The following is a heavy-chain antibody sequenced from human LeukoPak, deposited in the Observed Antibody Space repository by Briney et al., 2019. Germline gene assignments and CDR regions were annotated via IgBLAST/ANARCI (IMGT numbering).Heavy chain of an antibody. CDR2: INPNSGGT. V-gene: IGHV1-2*02. J-gene: IGHJ6*03. CDR1: GYTFTGYY. CDR3: ARDPLLGIPYYYYMDV. Sequence: ASVKVSCKASGYTFTGYYMHWVRQAPGQGLEWMGWINPNSGGTNYAQKFQGRDTMTRDTSISTAYMELSRLRSDDTAVYYCARDPLLGIPYYYYMDVWGKGTTVTVSS. D-gene: IGHD6-13*01.